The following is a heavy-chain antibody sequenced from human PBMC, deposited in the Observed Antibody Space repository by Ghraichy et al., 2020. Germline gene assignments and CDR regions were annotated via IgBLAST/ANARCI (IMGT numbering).Heavy chain of an antibody. CDR3: ARERDHRGYSYVAFDI. V-gene: IGHV3-21*01. J-gene: IGHJ3*02. Sequence: GGSLRLSCAASGFTFSSYSMNWVRQAPGKGLEWVSSISSSSSYIYYADSVKGRFTISRDNAKNSLYLQMNSLRAEDTAVYYCARERDHRGYSYVAFDIWGQGTMVTVSS. CDR2: ISSSSSYI. CDR1: GFTFSSYS. D-gene: IGHD3-22*01.